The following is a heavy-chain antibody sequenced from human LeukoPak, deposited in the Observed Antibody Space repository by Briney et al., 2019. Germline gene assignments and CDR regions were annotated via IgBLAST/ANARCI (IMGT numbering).Heavy chain of an antibody. D-gene: IGHD2-21*01. CDR1: GFTFSSYG. CDR3: AIVDAFDI. Sequence: GGSLRLSCAASGFTFSSYGMHWVRQAPGKGLEWVAAISYDGSNKYYADSVKGRFTISRDNSKNTLYLQMNSLRAEDTAVYYCAIVDAFDIWGQGTMVTVSS. J-gene: IGHJ3*02. CDR2: ISYDGSNK. V-gene: IGHV3-30*03.